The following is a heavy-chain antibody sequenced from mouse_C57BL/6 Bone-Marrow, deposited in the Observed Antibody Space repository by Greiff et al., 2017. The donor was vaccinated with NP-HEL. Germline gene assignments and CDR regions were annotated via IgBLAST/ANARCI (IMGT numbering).Heavy chain of an antibody. J-gene: IGHJ3*01. CDR3: ARGLLLGLIAY. CDR1: GYAFSSSW. V-gene: IGHV1-82*01. Sequence: QVQLQQSGPELVKPGASVKISCKASGYAFSSSWMNWVKQRPGKGLEWIGRIYPGDGDTNYNGKFKGKATLTADKSSSTAYMQLSSLTSEDAAVXFCARGLLLGLIAYWGQGTLVTVSA. CDR2: IYPGDGDT. D-gene: IGHD4-1*01.